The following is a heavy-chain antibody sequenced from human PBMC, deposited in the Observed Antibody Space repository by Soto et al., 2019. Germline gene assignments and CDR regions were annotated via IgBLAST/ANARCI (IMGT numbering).Heavy chain of an antibody. V-gene: IGHV3-74*01. J-gene: IGHJ4*02. D-gene: IGHD5-12*01. CDR1: GFTFSSYA. CDR2: TNTDGSFT. CDR3: ARDMSTMPDY. Sequence: EVQLLESGGGLVQPGGSLRLSCAASGFTFSSYAMSWVRQAPGKGLVWVSRTNTDGSFTSYADSVKGRFTISRDNAKNTLYLQMNSLRADDTAVYYCARDMSTMPDYWGQGTLVTVSS.